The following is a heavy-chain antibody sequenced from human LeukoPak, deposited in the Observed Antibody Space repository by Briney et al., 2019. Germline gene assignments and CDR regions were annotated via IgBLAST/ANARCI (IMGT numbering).Heavy chain of an antibody. CDR3: SRGARGSSGYLAC. J-gene: IGHJ4*02. CDR2: TFYRSKWYN. D-gene: IGHD3-22*01. CDR1: GDTVSSNNAA. V-gene: IGHV6-1*01. Sequence: SQTLSLTCAISGDTVSSNNAAWNWIRQSPSRGLEWLGRTFYRSKWYNYYASSVNSRITINPDTSKNQVSLQVKSVTPEDTAVYYCSRGARGSSGYLACWGQGTLVTVSS.